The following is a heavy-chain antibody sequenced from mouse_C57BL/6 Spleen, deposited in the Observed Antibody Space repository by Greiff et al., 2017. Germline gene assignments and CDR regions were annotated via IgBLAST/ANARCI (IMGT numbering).Heavy chain of an antibody. V-gene: IGHV5-9-1*02. Sequence: EVKLMESGAGLVKPGGSLKLSCAASGFTFSSYAMSWVRQTPEKRLEWVAYISSGGDYIYYDDTVKGRFTISRDNARNTLYLQRSSLKSEDTAMYYCTRENTGTGYFDYWGQGTTLTVSS. J-gene: IGHJ2*01. CDR3: TRENTGTGYFDY. CDR1: GFTFSSYA. CDR2: ISSGGDYI. D-gene: IGHD4-1*01.